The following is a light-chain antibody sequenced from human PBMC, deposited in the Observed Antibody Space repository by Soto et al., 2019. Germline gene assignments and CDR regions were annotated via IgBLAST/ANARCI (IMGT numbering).Light chain of an antibody. J-gene: IGKJ1*01. CDR1: QSVRSN. V-gene: IGKV3-15*01. CDR2: GAS. CDR3: QQYNNWPER. Sequence: EIVLTHSPATLSLSPCERATLTAGASQSVRSNLAWYQQKPGQAPRLLIYGASTRATGIPSRFSGSGSGTEFTLTISSLQSEDFAVYYCQQYNNWPERFGQGTKVDIK.